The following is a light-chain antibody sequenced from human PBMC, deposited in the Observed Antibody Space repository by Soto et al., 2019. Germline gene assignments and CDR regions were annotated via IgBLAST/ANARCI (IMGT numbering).Light chain of an antibody. CDR1: SGSIASNY. CDR2: EHN. J-gene: IGLJ1*01. Sequence: NFMLTQPHSVSESPGKMVTISCTRSSGSIASNYVQWYQQRPGSAPTTVIYEHNQRPSGVPDRFSGSIDRSSNSASLTISGLKTEDEADYYCQSYDSSSIAYVFGTGTKLTVL. CDR3: QSYDSSSIAYV. V-gene: IGLV6-57*03.